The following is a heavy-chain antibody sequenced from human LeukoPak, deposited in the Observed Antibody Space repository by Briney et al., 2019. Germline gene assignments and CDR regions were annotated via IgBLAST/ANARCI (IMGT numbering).Heavy chain of an antibody. D-gene: IGHD5-18*01. CDR2: ISWNSGSI. CDR3: AKSGGYSYGGYDY. J-gene: IGHJ4*02. CDR1: AFTFDDYA. V-gene: IGHV3-9*01. Sequence: GGSLRLSCAASAFTFDDYAMHWVRQAPGKGLEWVSGISWNSGSIGYADSVKGRFTISRDNAKNSLYLQMNSLRAEDTALYYCAKSGGYSYGGYDYWGQGTLVTVSS.